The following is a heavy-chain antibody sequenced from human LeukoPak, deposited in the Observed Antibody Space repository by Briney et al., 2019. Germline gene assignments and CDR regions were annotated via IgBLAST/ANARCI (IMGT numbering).Heavy chain of an antibody. Sequence: SETLSLTCTVSGGSISSYYWSWIRQPPGKGLEWIGYIYHSGSTNYNPSLKSRVTISVDTSKNQFSLKLSSVTAADTAVYYCARHDGYCYDSSGYCISDAFDIWGQGTMVTVSS. CDR3: ARHDGYCYDSSGYCISDAFDI. CDR2: IYHSGST. D-gene: IGHD3-22*01. J-gene: IGHJ3*02. CDR1: GGSISSYY. V-gene: IGHV4-59*08.